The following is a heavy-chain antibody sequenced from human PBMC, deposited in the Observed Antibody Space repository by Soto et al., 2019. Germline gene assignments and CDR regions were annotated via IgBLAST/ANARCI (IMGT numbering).Heavy chain of an antibody. CDR2: IYWDDDK. CDR3: ARSGREQWLAPMPFDY. V-gene: IGHV2-5*02. D-gene: IGHD6-19*01. Sequence: QITLKESGPTLVKPTQTLTLTCTFSGFSLSTSGVGVGWIRQPPGKALEWLALIYWDDDKRYSPSLKSRLPIPRDTSKTQVVLTTTNMDPVDTATYYCARSGREQWLAPMPFDYWGQGTLVTVSS. CDR1: GFSLSTSGVG. J-gene: IGHJ4*02.